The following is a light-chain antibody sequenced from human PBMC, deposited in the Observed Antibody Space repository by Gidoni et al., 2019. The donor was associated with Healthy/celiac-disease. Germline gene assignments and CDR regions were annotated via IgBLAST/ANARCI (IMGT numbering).Light chain of an antibody. CDR2: GAS. CDR1: QSVSSSY. J-gene: IGKJ1*01. V-gene: IGKV3-20*01. CDR3: QQYGSSPWT. Sequence: EILLKQSPGTLSLSPGERATLSCRASQSVSSSYLAWYQQKPGQAPRLLIYGASSRATGIPDRFSGSGSGTDFTLTISRLEPEDFAVYYCQQYGSSPWTFGQGTKVEIK.